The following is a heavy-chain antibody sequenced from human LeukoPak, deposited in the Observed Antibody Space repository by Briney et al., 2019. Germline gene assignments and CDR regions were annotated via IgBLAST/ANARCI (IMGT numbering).Heavy chain of an antibody. J-gene: IGHJ4*02. D-gene: IGHD2/OR15-2a*01. CDR1: ANTFYDYY. CDR3: AIKRIRGNPFDF. V-gene: IGHV1-2*02. Sequence: WASVKVSCKASANTFYDYYVHWVRQAPGQGLQWMGWFHPSSDAAGYAQRFQGRVSMTRDTSFSTAYMQLTGLRSDDTATYYCAIKRIRGNPFDFWGQGTLVTVSS. CDR2: FHPSSDAA.